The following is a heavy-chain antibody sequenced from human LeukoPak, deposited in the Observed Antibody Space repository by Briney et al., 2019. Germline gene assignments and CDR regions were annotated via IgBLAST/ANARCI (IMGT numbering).Heavy chain of an antibody. J-gene: IGHJ4*02. CDR3: ARSSGDY. V-gene: IGHV4-34*01. CDR2: INHSGST. Sequence: SETLSLTCAVYGGSFSGYYWSWIRQPPGKGLEWIGEINHSGSTNYNPSLKSRVTISVDTSKNQFSLKLSSVTAADTAVYYCARSSGDYWGQGSLVTVSS. CDR1: GGSFSGYY. D-gene: IGHD6-19*01.